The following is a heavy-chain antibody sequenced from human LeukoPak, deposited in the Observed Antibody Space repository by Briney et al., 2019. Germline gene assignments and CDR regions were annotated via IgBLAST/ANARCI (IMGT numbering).Heavy chain of an antibody. CDR1: ESTFSSYW. CDR3: VQSSPTIDY. V-gene: IGHV3-74*01. J-gene: IGHJ4*02. Sequence: GGSLRLSCTAPESTFSSYWMHWVRQAPGKGLVWVSRINSDGSSTTYADSVKGRFTISRDNTKNTLYLQMNSLRAEDTAVYYCVQSSPTIDYWGQGTLVTVSS. D-gene: IGHD6-6*01. CDR2: INSDGSST.